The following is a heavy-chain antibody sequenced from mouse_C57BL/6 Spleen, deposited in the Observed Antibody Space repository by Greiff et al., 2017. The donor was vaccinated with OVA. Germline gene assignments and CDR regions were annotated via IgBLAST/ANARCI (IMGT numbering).Heavy chain of an antibody. D-gene: IGHD1-1*01. CDR3: AKTNYGSREEGWYFDV. CDR2: IWRGGST. CDR1: GFSLTSYG. J-gene: IGHJ1*03. V-gene: IGHV2-5*01. Sequence: VKLEESGPGLVQPSQSLSITCTVSGFSLTSYGVHWVRQSPGKGLEWLGVIWRGGSTDYNAAFMSRLSITKDNSKSQVFFKMNSLQADDTAIYYCAKTNYGSREEGWYFDVWGTGTTVTVSS.